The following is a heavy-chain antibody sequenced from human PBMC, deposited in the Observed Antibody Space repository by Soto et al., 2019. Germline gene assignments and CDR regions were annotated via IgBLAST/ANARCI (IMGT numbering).Heavy chain of an antibody. CDR3: ARDHVAAAGMYYYGMDV. CDR1: GYTFTSYD. CDR2: INPNSGGT. V-gene: IGHV1-2*04. J-gene: IGHJ6*02. D-gene: IGHD6-13*01. Sequence: ASVKVSCKASGYTFTSYDINWVRQATGQGLEWMGWINPNSGGTNYAQKFQGWVTMTRDTSISTAYMELSRLRSDDTAVYYCARDHVAAAGMYYYGMDVWGQGTTVTVSS.